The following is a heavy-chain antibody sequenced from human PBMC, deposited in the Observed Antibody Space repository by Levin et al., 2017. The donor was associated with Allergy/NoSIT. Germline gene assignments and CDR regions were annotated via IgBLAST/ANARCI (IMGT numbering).Heavy chain of an antibody. CDR3: ARDRIRRGVRYFDWLSYDAFDI. V-gene: IGHV3-21*01. Sequence: KAGGSLRLSCAASGFTFSSYSMNWVRQAPGKGLEWVSSISSSSSYIYYADSVKGRFTISRDNAKNSLYLQMNSLRAEDTAVYYCARDRIRRGVRYFDWLSYDAFDIWGQGTMVTVSS. CDR1: GFTFSSYS. D-gene: IGHD3-9*01. J-gene: IGHJ3*02. CDR2: ISSSSSYI.